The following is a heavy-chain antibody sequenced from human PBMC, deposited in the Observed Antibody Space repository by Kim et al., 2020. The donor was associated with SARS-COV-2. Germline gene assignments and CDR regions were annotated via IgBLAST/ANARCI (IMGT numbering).Heavy chain of an antibody. CDR1: GDSVSNYY. D-gene: IGHD3-10*01. CDR2: ISYSGGT. J-gene: IGHJ4*02. Sequence: SETLSLTCTVSGDSVSNYYWNWIRQTPEKGLEWIGYISYSGGTNYNPSLKSRVILSLDTSKNQFSLRLNSLTAAATAVYYCARGPLGGPGTYGYWGQGTLVTVSP. V-gene: IGHV4-59*02. CDR3: ARGPLGGPGTYGY.